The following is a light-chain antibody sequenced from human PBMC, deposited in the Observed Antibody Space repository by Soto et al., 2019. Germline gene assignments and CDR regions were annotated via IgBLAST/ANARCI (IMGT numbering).Light chain of an antibody. CDR1: SSDVGAFTS. J-gene: IGLJ2*01. CDR2: DII. V-gene: IGLV2-14*03. CDR3: SSYSCSTTLVV. Sequence: QSALTQPASVSGSPGQSITISCTGTSSDVGAFTSVSWYQQHPGKAPKLIIYDIIHRPSGVSDRFSGSKSVNTASLTISGLQPEDEATYHCSSYSCSTTLVVFGGGTKLTVL.